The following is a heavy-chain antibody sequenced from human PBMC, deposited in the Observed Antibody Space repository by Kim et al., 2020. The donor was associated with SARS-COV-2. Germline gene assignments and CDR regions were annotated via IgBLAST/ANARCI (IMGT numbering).Heavy chain of an antibody. Sequence: ASVKVSCKASGYTFTSYGISWVRQAPGQGLEWMGWISAYNGNTNYAQKLQGRVTMTTDTSTSTAYMELRSLRSDDTAVYYCARDHFGGYGDLLNFLIDYWGQGTLVTVSS. D-gene: IGHD4-17*01. V-gene: IGHV1-18*04. CDR3: ARDHFGGYGDLLNFLIDY. CDR2: ISAYNGNT. CDR1: GYTFTSYG. J-gene: IGHJ4*02.